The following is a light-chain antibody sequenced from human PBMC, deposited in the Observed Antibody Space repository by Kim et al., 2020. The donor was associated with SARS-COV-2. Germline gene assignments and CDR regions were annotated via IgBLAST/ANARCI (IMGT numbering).Light chain of an antibody. CDR2: RDS. CDR1: NIGSKN. Sequence: SYELTQPLSVSVALGQMARITCGGNNIGSKNVHWYQQKPGQAPVLVIYRDSNRPSGIPERFSGSNSGNTATLTISRAQAGDEADYYCQVWDSSTAQVFGGGTQLTVL. J-gene: IGLJ3*02. V-gene: IGLV3-9*01. CDR3: QVWDSSTAQV.